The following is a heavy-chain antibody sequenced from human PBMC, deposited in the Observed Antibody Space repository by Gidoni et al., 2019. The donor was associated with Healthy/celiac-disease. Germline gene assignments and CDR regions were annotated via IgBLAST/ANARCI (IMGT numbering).Heavy chain of an antibody. D-gene: IGHD3-3*01. V-gene: IGHV3-15*01. CDR3: TTDSAISGLWFDP. CDR2: IKSKTDGGTT. Sequence: EVQLVESGGGLVKPRGSLRLSCAASGFTFSNAWMSWVRQAPGKGLEWVGRIKSKTDGGTTDYAAPVKGRFTISRDDSKNTLYLQMNSLKTEDTAVYYCTTDSAISGLWFDPWGQGTLVTVSS. CDR1: GFTFSNAW. J-gene: IGHJ5*02.